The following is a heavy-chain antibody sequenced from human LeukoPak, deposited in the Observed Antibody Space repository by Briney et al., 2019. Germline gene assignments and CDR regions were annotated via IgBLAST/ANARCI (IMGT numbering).Heavy chain of an antibody. D-gene: IGHD3-10*01. CDR2: ISGSGGNT. V-gene: IGHV3-23*01. CDR3: AKDRRAGSYDY. CDR1: GFTFSNAW. Sequence: GGSLRLSCAASGFTFSNAWMSWVRQAPGKGLEWVSAISGSGGNTYYADSVKGRFTISRDNSKNTLYLQMNSLRAEDTAVYYCAKDRRAGSYDYWGQGTLVTVSS. J-gene: IGHJ4*02.